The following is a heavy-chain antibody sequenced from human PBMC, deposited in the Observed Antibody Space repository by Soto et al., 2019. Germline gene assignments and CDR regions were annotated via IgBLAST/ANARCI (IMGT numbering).Heavy chain of an antibody. J-gene: IGHJ6*02. D-gene: IGHD3-9*01. Sequence: PVGSLRLSCAASGFTFSNAWMSWVRQAPGKGLEWVGRIKSKTDGGTTDYAAPVKGRFTISRDDSKNTLYLQMNSLKTEDTAVYYCTTSYDILTGVPYGMDVWGQGTTVTVSS. CDR3: TTSYDILTGVPYGMDV. CDR2: IKSKTDGGTT. CDR1: GFTFSNAW. V-gene: IGHV3-15*01.